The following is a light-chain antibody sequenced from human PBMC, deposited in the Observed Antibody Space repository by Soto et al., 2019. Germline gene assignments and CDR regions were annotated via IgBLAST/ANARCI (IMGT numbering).Light chain of an antibody. CDR3: QQYGGSPQT. CDR1: QSVSNY. V-gene: IGKV3-20*01. J-gene: IGKJ1*01. Sequence: EIVLTQSPGTLSLSPGERATLSCRASQSVSNYLVWYQQKPGHAPRLLISGASSRATGIPDRFSGSGSGTEFTLTIRRLEPEDSAVYYCQQYGGSPQTFGQGTKVEIK. CDR2: GAS.